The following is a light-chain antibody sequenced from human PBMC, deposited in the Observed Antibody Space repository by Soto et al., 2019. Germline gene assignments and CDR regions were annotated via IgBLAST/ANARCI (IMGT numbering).Light chain of an antibody. Sequence: QSVLTQPASVSGSPGQSITISCAGTSSDVGGYNYVSWYQHHPGKAPKLMIYDVSNRPSGVSNRFSGSKSGSTASLSISGLQPEDEADYYCSSYRTSNTRQIVCGTGTKVTVL. CDR3: SSYRTSNTRQIV. CDR2: DVS. J-gene: IGLJ1*01. CDR1: SSDVGGYNY. V-gene: IGLV2-14*03.